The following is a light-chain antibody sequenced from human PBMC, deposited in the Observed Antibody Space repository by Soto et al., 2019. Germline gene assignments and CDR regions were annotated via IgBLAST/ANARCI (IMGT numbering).Light chain of an antibody. CDR1: QSFRGL. V-gene: IGKV3-11*01. J-gene: IGKJ5*01. CDR3: QQRHMWPIT. CDR2: DAY. Sequence: EIVMTQSPATLSVSPGERATLSCRASQSFRGLLAWYQQKPGQAPRLLIYDAYNRATGIPPRFSGSGSGTDFTLTISSLEPEDSAVYYCQQRHMWPITFGQGTRLDIK.